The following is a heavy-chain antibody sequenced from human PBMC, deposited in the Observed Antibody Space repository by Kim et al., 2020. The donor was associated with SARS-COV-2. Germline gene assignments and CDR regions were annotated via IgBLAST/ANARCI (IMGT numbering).Heavy chain of an antibody. CDR3: AKGMEQQLDLDY. Sequence: YYADSVKGRFTISRDNSKNTLYLQMNSLRAEDTAVYYCAKGMEQQLDLDYWGQGTLVTVSS. D-gene: IGHD6-13*01. J-gene: IGHJ4*02. V-gene: IGHV3-30*02.